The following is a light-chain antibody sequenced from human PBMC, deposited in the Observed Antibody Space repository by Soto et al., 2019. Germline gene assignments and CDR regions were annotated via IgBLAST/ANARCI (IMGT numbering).Light chain of an antibody. CDR3: QQLGKN. J-gene: IGKJ4*01. V-gene: IGKV1-9*01. CDR1: QGISSY. CDR2: AAS. Sequence: DIQLTQSPSFLSASVGDRVTITCRASQGISSYLAWYQQKPGKAPKLLIYAASTLQSGVPSRFSGSGSGTEFTLTISSLQPEDFATYYCQQLGKNFGGGTKVEIK.